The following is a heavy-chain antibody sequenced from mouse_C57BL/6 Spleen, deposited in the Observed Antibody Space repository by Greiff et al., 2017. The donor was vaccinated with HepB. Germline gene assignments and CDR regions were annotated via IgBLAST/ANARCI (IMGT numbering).Heavy chain of an antibody. J-gene: IGHJ3*01. D-gene: IGHD2-5*01. CDR2: IYPGDGDT. CDR1: GYAFSSYW. V-gene: IGHV1-80*01. CDR3: ARTYYSNYEFAY. Sequence: VKLQQSGAELVKPGASVKISCKASGYAFSSYWMNWVKQRPGKGLEWIGQIYPGDGDTNYNGKFKGKATLTADKSSSTAYMQLSSLTSEDSAVYFCARTYYSNYEFAYWGQGTLVTVSA.